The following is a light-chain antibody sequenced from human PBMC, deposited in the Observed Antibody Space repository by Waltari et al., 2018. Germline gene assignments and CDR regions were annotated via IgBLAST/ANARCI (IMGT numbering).Light chain of an antibody. V-gene: IGKV1-39*01. CDR2: AAS. Sequence: DIQMTQSPSSLSESVGDRITITCRASQTISRYLNWYQQKPGKAPNLLIYAASSLQSGVPSRFSGSGSGRDFTLIITGLQPEDFATYYCQQTYSFTRTFGQGTKVEIK. CDR1: QTISRY. J-gene: IGKJ1*01. CDR3: QQTYSFTRT.